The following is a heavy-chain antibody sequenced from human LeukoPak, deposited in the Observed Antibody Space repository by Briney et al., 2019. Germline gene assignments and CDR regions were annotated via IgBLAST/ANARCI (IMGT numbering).Heavy chain of an antibody. CDR3: ARVTYYYDSSGYYVFDY. V-gene: IGHV1-69*01. CDR1: GGTFSSYA. Sequence: GASVKVSCKASGGTFSSYAISWVRQAPGQGLEWMGGIIPIFGTANYAQKFQGRVTITADESTSTAYMELSSLRSEDTAVYYCARVTYYYDSSGYYVFDYWGQGTLVTVSS. D-gene: IGHD3-22*01. J-gene: IGHJ4*02. CDR2: IIPIFGTA.